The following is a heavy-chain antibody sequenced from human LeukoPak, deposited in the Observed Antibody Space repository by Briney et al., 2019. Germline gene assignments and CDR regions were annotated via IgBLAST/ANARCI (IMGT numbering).Heavy chain of an antibody. V-gene: IGHV5-51*01. CDR1: GYSFSSYW. CDR2: IYPGDSDT. Sequence: PGESLKISCKGFGYSFSSYWIGWVRQMPGKGLEWMGIIYPGDSDTRYSPSFQGQVTISADKSISTAYLQWSSLKASDTAMYYCARQEYCSGGSCYTWFDPWGQGTLVTVSS. CDR3: ARQEYCSGGSCYTWFDP. J-gene: IGHJ5*02. D-gene: IGHD2-15*01.